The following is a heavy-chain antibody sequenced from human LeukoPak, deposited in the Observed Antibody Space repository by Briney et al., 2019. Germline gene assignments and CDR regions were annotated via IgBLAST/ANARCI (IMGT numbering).Heavy chain of an antibody. V-gene: IGHV6-1*01. CDR1: GDSVSSNSAT. Sequence: SQTLSLTCVIFGDSVSSNSATWNWIRQSPSRGLEWLGRTYYRSKWNTDFAVTVKSQITIRPDTSKNQISLQLKSVTPEDTAVYFCARGVFALDYWGQGTLVTVSS. J-gene: IGHJ4*02. CDR2: TYYRSKWNT. D-gene: IGHD5/OR15-5a*01. CDR3: ARGVFALDY.